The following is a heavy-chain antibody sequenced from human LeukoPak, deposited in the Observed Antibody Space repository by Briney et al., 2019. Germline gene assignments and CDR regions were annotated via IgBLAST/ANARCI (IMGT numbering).Heavy chain of an antibody. J-gene: IGHJ4*02. Sequence: AGGSLRLSCAASGFSFSDAWMSWVRQIPGEGLEWVSRIESKTDGGTTDYAAPVKGRFTISRDDSTNTLYLQMNSLKSEDTAVYYCTTYGSGRKFDYWGQGILVTVSS. D-gene: IGHD3-10*01. CDR3: TTYGSGRKFDY. V-gene: IGHV3-15*04. CDR2: IESKTDGGTT. CDR1: GFSFSDAW.